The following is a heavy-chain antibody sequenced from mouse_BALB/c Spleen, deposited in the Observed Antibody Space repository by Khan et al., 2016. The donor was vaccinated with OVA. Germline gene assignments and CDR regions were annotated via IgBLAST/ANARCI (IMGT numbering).Heavy chain of an antibody. CDR2: IYPGNSDT. CDR3: TGGCYSSFAY. V-gene: IGHV1-5*01. J-gene: IGHJ3*01. Sequence: VQLQQSGTVLARPGASVKMSCKASGYSFTSYLIHWVKQRPGQGLEWIGDIYPGNSDTSYNQKFKDKAKLTAGTSASTAYMELSSLTTEDSAVYYCTGGCYSSFAYWGQGTLVTVSA. D-gene: IGHD1-3*01. CDR1: GYSFTSYL.